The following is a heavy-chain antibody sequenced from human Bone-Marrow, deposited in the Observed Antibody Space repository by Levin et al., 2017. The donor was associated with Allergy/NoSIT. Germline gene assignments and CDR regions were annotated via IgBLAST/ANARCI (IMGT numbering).Heavy chain of an antibody. CDR3: ARLAKVVTAIQY. CDR1: GYTFTDYD. CDR2: MTPSSGDT. Sequence: AASVKVSCRASGYTFTDYDIHWVRQATGQGLEWLGWMTPSSGDTDYAQKFQGRVTMTRNTSINTAYLELSSLRPEDTGMYFCARLAKVVTAIQYWGQGTLVTVSS. V-gene: IGHV1-8*01. D-gene: IGHD2-21*02. J-gene: IGHJ1*01.